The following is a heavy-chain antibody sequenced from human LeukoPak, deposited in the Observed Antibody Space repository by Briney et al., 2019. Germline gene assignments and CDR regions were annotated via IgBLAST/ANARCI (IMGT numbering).Heavy chain of an antibody. V-gene: IGHV3-9*01. CDR2: ISWNSDSI. D-gene: IGHD6-13*01. Sequence: GGSLRLSCAASGFTFNDYAMHWVRQAPGKGLEWVSGISWNSDSIDYADSVKGRFTISRDNAKNSLYLQMNSLRAEDTALYYCAKDGVAMYSSRWLDYWGQGTLVTVS. J-gene: IGHJ4*02. CDR1: GFTFNDYA. CDR3: AKDGVAMYSSRWLDY.